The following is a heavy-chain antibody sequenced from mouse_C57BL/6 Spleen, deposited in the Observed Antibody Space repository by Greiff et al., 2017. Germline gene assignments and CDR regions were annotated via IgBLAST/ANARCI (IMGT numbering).Heavy chain of an antibody. D-gene: IGHD1-1*01. J-gene: IGHJ1*03. CDR2: ISDGGSYT. CDR3: AREAGITTVVATDWYFDV. CDR1: GFTFSSYA. V-gene: IGHV5-4*01. Sequence: EVKLVESGGGLVKPGGSLKLSCAASGFTFSSYAMSWVRQTPEKRLEWVATISDGGSYTYYPDNVKGRFTISRDNAKNNLYLQMSHLKSEDTAMYYCAREAGITTVVATDWYFDVWGTGTTVTVSS.